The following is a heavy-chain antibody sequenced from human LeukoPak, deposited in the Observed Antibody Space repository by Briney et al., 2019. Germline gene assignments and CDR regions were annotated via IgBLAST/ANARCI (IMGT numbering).Heavy chain of an antibody. J-gene: IGHJ6*02. D-gene: IGHD2-15*01. CDR1: GYSFTSYW. CDR2: IYPGDSDT. Sequence: GESLKISCKGSGYSFTSYWIGWVRQMPGKGLEWMGIIYPGDSDTRYSPSFQGQATISADKSISTAYLQWSSLKASDTAMYYCARLPGYCSGGSCKPAYYYGMDVWGQGTTVTVSS. CDR3: ARLPGYCSGGSCKPAYYYGMDV. V-gene: IGHV5-51*01.